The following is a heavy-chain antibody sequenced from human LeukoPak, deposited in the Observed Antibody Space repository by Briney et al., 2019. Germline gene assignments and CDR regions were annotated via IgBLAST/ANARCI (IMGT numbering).Heavy chain of an antibody. CDR3: ARDWVTMVRGVIIEH. J-gene: IGHJ1*01. V-gene: IGHV3-7*01. CDR1: GFTFSSYW. D-gene: IGHD3-10*01. Sequence: GGSLRLSCAASGFTFSSYWMSWVRQAPGKGLEWVANIKQDGSEKYYVDPVKGRFTISRDNAKNSLYLQMNSLRAEDTAVYYCARDWVTMVRGVIIEHWGQGTLVTVSS. CDR2: IKQDGSEK.